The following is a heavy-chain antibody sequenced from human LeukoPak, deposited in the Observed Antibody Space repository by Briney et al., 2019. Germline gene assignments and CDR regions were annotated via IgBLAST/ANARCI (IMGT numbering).Heavy chain of an antibody. V-gene: IGHV4-34*01. CDR2: INHSGST. CDR3: ARAGYYDSSGYLDY. Sequence: SETLSLTCAVYGGSFSGYYWSWIRQPPGKGLEWIGEINHSGSTNYNPSLKSRVTISVDTSKNQFSLKLSSVTAADTAVYYCARAGYYDSSGYLDYWGQGTLVTVSS. D-gene: IGHD3-22*01. CDR1: GGSFSGYY. J-gene: IGHJ4*02.